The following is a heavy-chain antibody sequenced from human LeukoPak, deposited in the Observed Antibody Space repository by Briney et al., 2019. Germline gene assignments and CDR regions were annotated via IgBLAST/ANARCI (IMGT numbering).Heavy chain of an antibody. CDR1: GYTFTGYY. Sequence: ASVKVSCKASGYTFTGYYMHWVRQAPGQGLEWMGWINPNSGGTNYAQKFQGRVTMTRDTSISTAYMELSRLRSDDTAVYYCARLPSVVTTNEEYFQHWGQGTLVTVSS. CDR2: INPNSGGT. V-gene: IGHV1-2*02. D-gene: IGHD4-23*01. J-gene: IGHJ1*01. CDR3: ARLPSVVTTNEEYFQH.